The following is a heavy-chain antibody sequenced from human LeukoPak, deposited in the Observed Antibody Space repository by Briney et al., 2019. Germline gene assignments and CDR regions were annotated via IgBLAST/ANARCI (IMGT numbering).Heavy chain of an antibody. D-gene: IGHD3-3*01. J-gene: IGHJ5*02. CDR2: IYTSGST. Sequence: SETLSLTCTVSGGSISSGSYYWSWIRQPAGKGLEWIGRIYTSGSTSYNPSLKSRVTISVDTSKNQFSLKLSSVTAADTAVYYCARGIIPTWGGSFNWFDPWGQGTLVTVSS. CDR3: ARGIIPTWGGSFNWFDP. CDR1: GGSISSGSYY. V-gene: IGHV4-61*02.